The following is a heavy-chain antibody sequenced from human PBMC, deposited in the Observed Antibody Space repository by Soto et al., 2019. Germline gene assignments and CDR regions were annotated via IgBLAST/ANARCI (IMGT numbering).Heavy chain of an antibody. V-gene: IGHV3-30*18. J-gene: IGHJ6*02. D-gene: IGHD6-6*01. CDR3: AKASIEYYGMDV. CDR1: GFTFSSYG. Sequence: GGSLRLSCAASGFTFSSYGMHWVRQAPGKGLEWVAVISYDGSNKYYADTVKGRFTISRDNSKNTLYLQMNSLRAEDTAVYYCAKASIEYYGMDVWGQGTTGTVSS. CDR2: ISYDGSNK.